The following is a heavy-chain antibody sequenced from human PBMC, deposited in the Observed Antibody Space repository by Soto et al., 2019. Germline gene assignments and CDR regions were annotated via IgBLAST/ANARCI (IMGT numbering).Heavy chain of an antibody. V-gene: IGHV4-34*01. CDR2: INHSGST. D-gene: IGHD3-10*01. CDR3: ASLWFGELLIDY. Sequence: PSETLSLTCAVYGGSFSGYYWTWIRQPPGTGLEWIGEINHSGSTNYSPSLKSRVTISVDTSKNQFSLKLSSVTAADTAVYYCASLWFGELLIDYWGQGTLVTVSS. J-gene: IGHJ4*02. CDR1: GGSFSGYY.